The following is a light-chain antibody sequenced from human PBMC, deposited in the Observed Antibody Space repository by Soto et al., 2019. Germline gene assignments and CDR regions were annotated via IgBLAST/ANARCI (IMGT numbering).Light chain of an antibody. J-gene: IGKJ2*01. V-gene: IGKV3-15*01. Sequence: EIVMTQSPATLSVSPGERATLSCRASQSVSSNLAWYQQKPGQAPRLLIYGAFTRATGIPARFSGRGSGTEFTLTISSLQSEDCAVYYCQQCNDWPHTFGQGTKPEIK. CDR1: QSVSSN. CDR3: QQCNDWPHT. CDR2: GAF.